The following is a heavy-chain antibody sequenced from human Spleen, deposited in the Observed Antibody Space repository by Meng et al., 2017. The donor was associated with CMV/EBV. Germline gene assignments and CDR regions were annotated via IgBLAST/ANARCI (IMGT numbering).Heavy chain of an antibody. J-gene: IGHJ6*02. CDR3: ARDYVEWVLYGDEVYYHMDV. V-gene: IGHV3-30*04. Sequence: GGSLRLSCAASGFTFSSYAMHWVRQAPGKGLEWVAVISYDGSNKYYADSVKGRFTISRDNAKNSLYLQMNSLRAEDTAVYYCARDYVEWVLYGDEVYYHMDVWGQGTTVTVSS. D-gene: IGHD3-3*01. CDR1: GFTFSSYA. CDR2: ISYDGSNK.